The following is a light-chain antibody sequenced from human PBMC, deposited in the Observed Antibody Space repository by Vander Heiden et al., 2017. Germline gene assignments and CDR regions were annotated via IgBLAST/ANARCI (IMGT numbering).Light chain of an antibody. CDR1: QSVLYSSNNKNY. CDR3: QQYYSTPVA. Sequence: DLVLTQYPDYLAVSLGERATINCKSSQSVLYSSNNKNYLAWYQQKPGQPPKLLIYWASTRESGVPDRFSGSGSGTDFTLTISSLQAEDVAVYYCQQYYSTPVAFGQGTKVEIK. V-gene: IGKV4-1*01. J-gene: IGKJ1*01. CDR2: WAS.